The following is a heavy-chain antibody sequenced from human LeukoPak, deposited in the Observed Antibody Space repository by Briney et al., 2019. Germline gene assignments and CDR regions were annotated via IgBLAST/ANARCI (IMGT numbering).Heavy chain of an antibody. CDR1: GFTFSSYA. V-gene: IGHV3-30-3*01. CDR2: ISYDGSNK. CDR3: ARGEDIVVVPAAFYGMDV. D-gene: IGHD2-2*01. Sequence: PGGSLRLSCAASGFTFSSYAMHWVRQAPGKGLEWVAVISYDGSNKYYADSVKGRFTISRDNSKNTLYLQMNSLRAEDTAVYYCARGEDIVVVPAAFYGMDVWGQGTTVTVSS. J-gene: IGHJ6*02.